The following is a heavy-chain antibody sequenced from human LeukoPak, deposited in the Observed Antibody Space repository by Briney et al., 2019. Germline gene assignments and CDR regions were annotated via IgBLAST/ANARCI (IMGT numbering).Heavy chain of an antibody. J-gene: IGHJ6*02. CDR2: IYYSGST. D-gene: IGHD6-13*01. V-gene: IGHV4-59*01. CDR3: ARLYSSSWYYYYGMDV. Sequence: PSETLSLTCTVSDGSISSYYWSWIRQPPGKGLEWIGYIYYSGSTNYNPSLKSRVTISVDTSKNQFSLKLSSVTAADTAVYYCARLYSSSWYYYYGMDVWGQGTTVTVSS. CDR1: DGSISSYY.